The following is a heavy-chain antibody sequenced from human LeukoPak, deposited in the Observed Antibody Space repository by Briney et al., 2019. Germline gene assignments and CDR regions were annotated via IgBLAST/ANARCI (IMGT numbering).Heavy chain of an antibody. CDR3: ARDRIVGAYYYYGMDV. V-gene: IGHV3-48*02. CDR1: GFTFSSYS. D-gene: IGHD3-16*02. CDR2: ISSSSSTI. J-gene: IGHJ6*02. Sequence: GGSLRLSCAASGFTFSSYSMNWVRLAPGKGLEWVSYISSSSSTIYYADSVKGRFTISRDNAKNSLYLQMNSLRDEDTAVYYCARDRIVGAYYYYGMDVWGQGTTVTVSS.